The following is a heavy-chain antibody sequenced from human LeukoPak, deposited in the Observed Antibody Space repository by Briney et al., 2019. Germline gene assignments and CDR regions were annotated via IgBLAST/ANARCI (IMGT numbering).Heavy chain of an antibody. CDR1: GYTFTSYG. Sequence: ASVKVSCKASGYTFTSYGISWVRQAPGQGLEWMGWNSAYNGNTNYAQKLQGRVTMTTDTSTSTAYMELRSLRSDDTAVYYCARVYSSSSRNWFDPWGQGTLVTVSS. CDR2: NSAYNGNT. D-gene: IGHD6-6*01. V-gene: IGHV1-18*01. J-gene: IGHJ5*02. CDR3: ARVYSSSSRNWFDP.